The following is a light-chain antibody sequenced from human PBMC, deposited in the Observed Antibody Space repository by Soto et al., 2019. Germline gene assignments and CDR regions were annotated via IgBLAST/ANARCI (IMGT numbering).Light chain of an antibody. Sequence: DIQLTQSPSFLSASVGDRVTITCRASQGINNYLAWYQQKPGKAPNLLIYATSTLQSGVPTRISGSGTGTEFTLTISSLQPEDFAAYFCQQFNSYPLSVGGGTKVEF. J-gene: IGKJ4*01. CDR3: QQFNSYPLS. CDR2: ATS. V-gene: IGKV1-9*01. CDR1: QGINNY.